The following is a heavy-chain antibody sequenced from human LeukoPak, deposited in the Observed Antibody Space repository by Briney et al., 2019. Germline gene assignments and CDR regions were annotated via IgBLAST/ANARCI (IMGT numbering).Heavy chain of an antibody. J-gene: IGHJ4*02. D-gene: IGHD5-12*01. Sequence: GESLKISCKGSGYRYTSYWIAWVRQLPGKGLEWMGIIYPGDSDTRYSPSFQGQVTILADKSISTAYLQWSSLRASDSAMYYCARGDGYSGYDLGDYFDYWGQGTLVTVSS. CDR2: IYPGDSDT. CDR3: ARGDGYSGYDLGDYFDY. V-gene: IGHV5-51*01. CDR1: GYRYTSYW.